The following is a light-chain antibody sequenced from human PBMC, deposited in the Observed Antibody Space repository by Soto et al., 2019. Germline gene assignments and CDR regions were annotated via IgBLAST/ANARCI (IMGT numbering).Light chain of an antibody. CDR3: QQYYHWPVT. J-gene: IGKJ4*01. CDR2: DAS. V-gene: IGKV3-15*01. Sequence: EIVMTQSPATLSVSPGERATLSCRASQGIGSTLAWYQQKPGQTPKLLIFDASTRATGVPARFSGGGSGTEFTLTINSLQSEDIAIYYCQQYYHWPVTFGGGTKVDIK. CDR1: QGIGST.